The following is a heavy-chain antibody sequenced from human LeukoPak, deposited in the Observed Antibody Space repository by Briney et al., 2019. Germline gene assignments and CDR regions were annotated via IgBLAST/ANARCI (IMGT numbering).Heavy chain of an antibody. CDR1: GGSISSYY. J-gene: IGHJ4*02. CDR2: RSYSGRT. CDR3: ASVDELATIDY. D-gene: IGHD5-24*01. Sequence: QPSETLSLTCTVSGGSISSYYWSWIRRPPGKGREWIGYRSYSGRTNYNPSLKSRVTISLHTSKNQFSLNLTSVIAADTAVYYCASVDELATIDYWGQGTLVTVSS. V-gene: IGHV4-59*01.